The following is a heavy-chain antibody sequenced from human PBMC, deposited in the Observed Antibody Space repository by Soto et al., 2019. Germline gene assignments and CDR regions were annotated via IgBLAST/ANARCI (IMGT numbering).Heavy chain of an antibody. V-gene: IGHV1-18*01. J-gene: IGHJ6*04. CDR1: GYTFTSYG. D-gene: IGHD3-10*01. Sequence: ASVKVSCKASGYTFTSYGISWVRQAPGQGLEWMGWISAYNGNTNYAQKLQGRVTMTTDTSTSTAYMELRSLRSDDTAVYYCAGGVGGGWGLYYYYNGRDVGGKGPRATVPS. CDR2: ISAYNGNT. CDR3: AGGVGGGWGLYYYYNGRDV.